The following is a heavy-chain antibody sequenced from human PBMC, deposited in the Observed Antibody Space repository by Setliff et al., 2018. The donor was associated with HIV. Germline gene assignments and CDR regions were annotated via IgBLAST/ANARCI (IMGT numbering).Heavy chain of an antibody. CDR2: INPSSGST. D-gene: IGHD6-6*01. J-gene: IGHJ1*01. Sequence: ASVKVSCKASGYTFTSYYMHWVRQAPGQGLEWMGIINPSSGSTTNAQKFQGRVTMTRDTSTSTVYMELSSLRSEDTAVYYCARDPAPSSSASYFQHWGQGTPVTVSS. CDR3: ARDPAPSSSASYFQH. CDR1: GYTFTSYY. V-gene: IGHV1-46*01.